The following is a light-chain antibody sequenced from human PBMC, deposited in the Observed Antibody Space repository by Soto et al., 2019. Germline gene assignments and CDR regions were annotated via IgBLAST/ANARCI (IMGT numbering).Light chain of an antibody. Sequence: AAVRRGGKVTRWAGQTISDYLNWYQQKPGEAHKLLIYAAYTLYGGVQSRFSGSGARPDFALISTRMQAEDGATDDCKQHRMSPSTFGEGTKVDIK. J-gene: IGKJ4*01. CDR3: KQHRMSPST. CDR1: QTISDY. V-gene: IGKV1-39*01. CDR2: AAY.